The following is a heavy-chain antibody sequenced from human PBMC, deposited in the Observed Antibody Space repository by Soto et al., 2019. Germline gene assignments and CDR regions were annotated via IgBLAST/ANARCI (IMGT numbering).Heavy chain of an antibody. CDR3: GRGGYCSSTSCPRYGLDY. CDR1: GFIFSSYW. Sequence: PGLYLKLSCAASGFIFSSYWMRWVREAAGEGLEWVANIKNYGSEKYYVESVKGRFTISKDNAKNSLYLQMNSLRAEDTALYYCGRGGYCSSTSCPRYGLDYWGQGTLVTVSS. V-gene: IGHV3-7*04. J-gene: IGHJ4*02. D-gene: IGHD2-2*01. CDR2: IKNYGSEK.